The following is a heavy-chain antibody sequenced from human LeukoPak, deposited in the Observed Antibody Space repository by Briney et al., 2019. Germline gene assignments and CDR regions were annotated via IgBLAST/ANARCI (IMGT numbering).Heavy chain of an antibody. Sequence: ASVKVSCKTSGYSFTAYYMHWVRQAPGQGLEWMGWISAYNGNTNYAQKLQGRVTMTTDTSTSTAYMELRSLRSDDTAVYYCAREIGPNLYYFDYWGQGTLVTVSS. V-gene: IGHV1-18*01. CDR3: AREIGPNLYYFDY. J-gene: IGHJ4*02. CDR1: GYSFTAYY. CDR2: ISAYNGNT. D-gene: IGHD1-14*01.